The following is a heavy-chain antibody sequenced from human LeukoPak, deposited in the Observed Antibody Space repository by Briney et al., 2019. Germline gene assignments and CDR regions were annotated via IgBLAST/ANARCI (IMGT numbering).Heavy chain of an antibody. CDR1: GFTFSSYA. CDR2: ISGSGGST. D-gene: IGHD6-13*01. V-gene: IGHV3-23*01. CDR3: AAIAAVGPNWFDP. J-gene: IGHJ5*02. Sequence: GGSLRLSCAASGFTFSSYAMSWVRQAPGKGLEWVSAISGSGGSTYYADSVKGRFTISRDNAKNSLYLQMNSLKTEDTAVYFCAAIAAVGPNWFDPWGQGTLVTVSS.